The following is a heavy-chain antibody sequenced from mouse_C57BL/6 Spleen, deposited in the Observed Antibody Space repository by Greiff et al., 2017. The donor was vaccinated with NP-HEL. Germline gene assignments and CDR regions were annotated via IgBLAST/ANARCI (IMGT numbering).Heavy chain of an antibody. V-gene: IGHV1-69*01. CDR1: GYTFTSYW. CDR3: ARFKLYYGSSYGYFDV. J-gene: IGHJ1*03. CDR2: IDPSDSYT. D-gene: IGHD1-1*01. Sequence: QVQLQQPGAELVMPGASVKLSCKASGYTFTSYWMHWVKQRPGQGLEWIGEIDPSDSYTNYNQKFKGKSTLTVDKSSSTAYMQLSSLTSEDSAVYYCARFKLYYGSSYGYFDVWGTGTTVTVSS.